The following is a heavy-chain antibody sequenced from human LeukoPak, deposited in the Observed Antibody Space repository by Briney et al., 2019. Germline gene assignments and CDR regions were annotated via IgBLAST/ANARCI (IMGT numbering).Heavy chain of an antibody. CDR2: IYYSGST. J-gene: IGHJ5*02. Sequence: SETLSLTCTVSGGSISSYYWSWIRQPPGKGLEWIGYIYYSGSTNYNPSLKSRVTISVDTSKNQFSLKLSSVTAADTAVYYCARQMTRRSWFDPWGQGTLVTVSS. CDR3: ARQMTRRSWFDP. V-gene: IGHV4-59*08. CDR1: GGSISSYY.